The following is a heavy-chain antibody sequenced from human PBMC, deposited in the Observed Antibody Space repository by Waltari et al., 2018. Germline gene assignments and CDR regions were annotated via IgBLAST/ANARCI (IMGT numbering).Heavy chain of an antibody. D-gene: IGHD3-9*01. CDR1: GGTFSSYA. CDR2: IIPIFGTA. V-gene: IGHV1-69*12. CDR3: ARAHLGYYDILTGYHYFDY. J-gene: IGHJ4*02. Sequence: QVQLVQSGAEVKKPGSSVKVSCKASGGTFSSYAISWVRQAPGQGREWMGGIIPIFGTANYAQKFQGRVTITADESTSTAYMELSSLRSEDTAVYYCARAHLGYYDILTGYHYFDYWGQGTLVTVSS.